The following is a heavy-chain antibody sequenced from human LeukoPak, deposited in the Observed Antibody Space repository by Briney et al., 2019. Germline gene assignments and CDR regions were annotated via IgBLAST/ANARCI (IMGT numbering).Heavy chain of an antibody. CDR1: NGSISSSSYY. D-gene: IGHD1-26*01. J-gene: IGHJ4*02. V-gene: IGHV4-39*01. Sequence: PSETLSLTCTVSNGSISSSSYYWGCIRQAPGEGLELIGSVYYSGTTYYNPSLKSRVTISVDTSKNQFSLELSSVTAADTAVYYCAGLPRGYSVDYWGQGTLVTVSS. CDR3: AGLPRGYSVDY. CDR2: VYYSGTT.